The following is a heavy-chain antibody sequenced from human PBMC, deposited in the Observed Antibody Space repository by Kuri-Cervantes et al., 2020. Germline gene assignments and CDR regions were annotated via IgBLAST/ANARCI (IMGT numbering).Heavy chain of an antibody. J-gene: IGHJ6*02. D-gene: IGHD3-9*01. CDR2: IYYSGST. CDR1: GGSISSSSYY. Sequence: SETLSLTCTVSGGSISSSSYYWGWIRQPPGKGLEWIGYIYYSGSTYYNPSLKSRVTISVDTSKNQFSLKLSSVTAADTAVYYCARDVGLYYDILTGYPSSFSYHHYYGMDVWGQGTTVTVSS. V-gene: IGHV4-31*03. CDR3: ARDVGLYYDILTGYPSSFSYHHYYGMDV.